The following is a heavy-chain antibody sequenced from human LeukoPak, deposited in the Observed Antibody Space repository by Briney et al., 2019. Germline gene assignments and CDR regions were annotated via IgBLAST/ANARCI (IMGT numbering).Heavy chain of an antibody. D-gene: IGHD3-22*01. Sequence: GRSLRLSCAASGFTFDHYAMHWVRQAPGKGLEWVSSISWNSGTVDYADSVKGRFTISRDNAKNSLYLQMNSLRTEDMAFYYCARDVSPYTYYYDTHPLGGGFDYWGQGTLVTVYS. CDR3: ARDVSPYTYYYDTHPLGGGFDY. CDR1: GFTFDHYA. J-gene: IGHJ4*02. CDR2: ISWNSGTV. V-gene: IGHV3-9*03.